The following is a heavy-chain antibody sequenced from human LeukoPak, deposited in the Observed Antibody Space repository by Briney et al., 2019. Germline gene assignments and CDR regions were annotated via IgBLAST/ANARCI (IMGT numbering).Heavy chain of an antibody. CDR2: INHSGST. D-gene: IGHD3-22*01. Sequence: SETLSLTCAVYGGSFSGYYWSWIRQPPGKGLEWIGEINHSGSTNYNPSLKSRVTISVDTSKNQFSLKLSSVTAADAAVYYCASLHDSSGYYFDYWGQGTLVTVSS. V-gene: IGHV4-34*01. CDR3: ASLHDSSGYYFDY. J-gene: IGHJ4*02. CDR1: GGSFSGYY.